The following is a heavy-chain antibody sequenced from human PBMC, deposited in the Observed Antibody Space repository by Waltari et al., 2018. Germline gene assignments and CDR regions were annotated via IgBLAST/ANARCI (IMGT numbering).Heavy chain of an antibody. J-gene: IGHJ1*01. CDR2: ISSSGINI. CDR3: VSGYSSSWAAEYFQH. CDR1: RFNFVPYE. V-gene: IGHV3-48*03. Sequence: EVKLVESGGRLVQPGGSLRLCCAASRFNFVPYEMNWVRQAPGKGLEWVSYISSSGINIYHADSVKGRFTISRDNAKNSLYLQMNSLRAEDTAVYYCVSGYSSSWAAEYFQHWGQGTLVTVSS. D-gene: IGHD6-13*01.